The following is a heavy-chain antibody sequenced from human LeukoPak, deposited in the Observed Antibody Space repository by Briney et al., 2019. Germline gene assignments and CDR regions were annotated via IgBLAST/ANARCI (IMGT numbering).Heavy chain of an antibody. D-gene: IGHD3-10*02. Sequence: GGSLRLSCAASGFTFSSYEMNWVRKAPGKGLERVSYITSSGSAIYYADSVKGRFTISRNNAKNLLYLQMNSLRAEDTAVYYCAELGITMIGGVWGKGTMVTISS. CDR1: GFTFSSYE. CDR2: ITSSGSAI. CDR3: AELGITMIGGV. J-gene: IGHJ6*04. V-gene: IGHV3-48*03.